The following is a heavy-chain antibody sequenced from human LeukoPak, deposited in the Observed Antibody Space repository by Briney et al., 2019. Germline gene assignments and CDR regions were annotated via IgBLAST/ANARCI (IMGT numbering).Heavy chain of an antibody. J-gene: IGHJ4*02. D-gene: IGHD3-3*01. CDR3: ANEADFWSGYGKGMEDY. V-gene: IGHV3-23*01. CDR1: GFTFSSYA. CDR2: ISGSGGST. Sequence: GGSLRLSCAASGFTFSSYAMSWVRQAPGKGLEWVSAISGSGGSTYYADSVKGRFTISRDNSKNTLYLQMNSLRAEDTAVYYCANEADFWSGYGKGMEDYWGQGTLVTVSS.